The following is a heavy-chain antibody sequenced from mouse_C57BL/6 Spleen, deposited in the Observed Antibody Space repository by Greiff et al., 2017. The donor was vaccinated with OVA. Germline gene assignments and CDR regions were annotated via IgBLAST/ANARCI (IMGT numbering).Heavy chain of an antibody. CDR3: ARHNDGYYVPFDY. CDR2: IWSDGST. J-gene: IGHJ2*01. D-gene: IGHD2-3*01. Sequence: VKLMESGPGLVAPSQSLSITCTVSGFSLTSYGVHWVRQPPGKGLEWLVVIWSDGSTTYNSALKSRLSISKDNSKSQVFLKMNSLQTDDTAMYYCARHNDGYYVPFDYWGQGTTLTVSS. CDR1: GFSLTSYG. V-gene: IGHV2-6-1*01.